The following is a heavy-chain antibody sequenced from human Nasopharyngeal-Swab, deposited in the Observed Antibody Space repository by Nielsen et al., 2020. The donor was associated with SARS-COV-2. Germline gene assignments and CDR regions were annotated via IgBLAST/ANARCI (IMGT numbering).Heavy chain of an antibody. CDR1: GFTFSSYA. Sequence: GESLKISCSASGFTFSSYAMHWVRQSPGKGLEWVALISYDGTNKDYADSVKGRFTLSRDNSIKTLYLQMNSLRPEDTALYYCVRDYNWRLDYWGQGTLVTVSS. J-gene: IGHJ4*02. CDR2: ISYDGTNK. D-gene: IGHD1-20*01. CDR3: VRDYNWRLDY. V-gene: IGHV3-30-3*01.